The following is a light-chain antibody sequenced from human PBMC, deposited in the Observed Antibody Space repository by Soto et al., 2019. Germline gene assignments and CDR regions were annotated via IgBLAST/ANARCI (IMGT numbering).Light chain of an antibody. CDR2: AAS. CDR1: QSISSY. Sequence: DIQMTQSPSSLSASVGDRVTITCRASQSISSYLNWYQQKPGKAPKLLIYAASSLQSGVPPRFSGSGSCADFTLTISSLQPEDFATYYCQQCYSTPYTFGQGTKLEIK. CDR3: QQCYSTPYT. J-gene: IGKJ2*01. V-gene: IGKV1-39*01.